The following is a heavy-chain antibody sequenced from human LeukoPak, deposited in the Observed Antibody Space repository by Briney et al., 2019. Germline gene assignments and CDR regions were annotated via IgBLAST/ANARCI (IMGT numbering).Heavy chain of an antibody. D-gene: IGHD3-3*01. Sequence: ASVKVSCKASGYTFTSYGISWVRQAPGQGLEWMGWISAYNGDTNYAQKLQGRVTMATDTSTSTAYMELRSLRSDDTAVYYCARDRDYDFWSGYINTGIFDYWGQGTLVTVSS. V-gene: IGHV1-18*01. CDR1: GYTFTSYG. CDR3: ARDRDYDFWSGYINTGIFDY. J-gene: IGHJ4*02. CDR2: ISAYNGDT.